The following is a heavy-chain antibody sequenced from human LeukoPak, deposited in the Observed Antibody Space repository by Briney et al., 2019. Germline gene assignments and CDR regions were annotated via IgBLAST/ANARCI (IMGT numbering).Heavy chain of an antibody. CDR2: INDSGST. CDR3: ARGQPHTVFGPP. V-gene: IGHV4-34*01. J-gene: IGHJ4*02. CDR1: GVSFSSYY. D-gene: IGHD3-3*01. Sequence: SETLSLTCGAFGVSFSSYYWTWIRQPPGKGLEWVGEINDSGSTNYNASLKSRVTISVDTSKNQFSLKLTSVTAADTAVYYCARGQPHTVFGPPWGQGTLVTVSS.